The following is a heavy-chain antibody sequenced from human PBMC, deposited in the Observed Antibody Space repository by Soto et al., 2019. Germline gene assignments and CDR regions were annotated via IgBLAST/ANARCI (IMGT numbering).Heavy chain of an antibody. J-gene: IGHJ4*02. V-gene: IGHV1-18*04. CDR2: ISAYNGNT. Sequence: QVQLVQSGAEVKKPGASVKVSCKASGYTFTSYGISWVRQAPGQGLEWMGWISAYNGNTNYGQKLQGRVTMTTDTSKRTADLELRILRSDDTAVYYCARDLGYCSSASCSFDYLGQVTLVTVSS. CDR3: ARDLGYCSSASCSFDY. CDR1: GYTFTSYG. D-gene: IGHD2-2*01.